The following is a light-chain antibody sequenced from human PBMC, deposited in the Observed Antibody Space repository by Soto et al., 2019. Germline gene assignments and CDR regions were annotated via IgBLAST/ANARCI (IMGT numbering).Light chain of an antibody. V-gene: IGKV1-9*01. Sequence: DIQLTQSPSFLSASIEDRVTITCRASQDIRRYLGWYQERPGKAPKLLISAAFTLHNGVPSRFSGSGSGTEFTLTISSLQPEDFATYYCQQLDSYPLTFGGGTRVDIK. J-gene: IGKJ4*01. CDR3: QQLDSYPLT. CDR2: AAF. CDR1: QDIRRY.